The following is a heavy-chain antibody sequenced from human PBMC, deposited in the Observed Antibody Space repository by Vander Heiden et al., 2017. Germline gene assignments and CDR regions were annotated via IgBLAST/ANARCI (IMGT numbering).Heavy chain of an antibody. CDR2: SYSGGST. V-gene: IGHV3-53*01. J-gene: IGHJ4*02. CDR1: GFIVSSNH. D-gene: IGHD3-3*01. CDR3: ARDLSITMFGVVIGAFDY. Sequence: EVQLVESGGGLIQPGGSLRLSCAASGFIVSSNHMSRVRQAPGKGREWVSVSYSGGSTYYADSVKGRFTISRDNSKNTLYLQMNSLRAEDTAVYYCARDLSITMFGVVIGAFDYWGQGTLVTVSS.